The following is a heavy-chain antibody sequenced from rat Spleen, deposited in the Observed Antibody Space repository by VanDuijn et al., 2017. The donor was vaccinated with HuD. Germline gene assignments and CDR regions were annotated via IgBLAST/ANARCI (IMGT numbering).Heavy chain of an antibody. V-gene: IGHV5-29*01. CDR2: ISYGDSSGHSST. D-gene: IGHD1-9*01. CDR1: GFTFSNYG. CDR3: VRHGYTRYYFDY. Sequence: EVQLVESGGGLVQPGRSLKLSCAASGFTFSNYGMAWVRQAPTKGLEWVATISYGDSSGHSSTYYRDSVKGRFTISRDKAKSTLSLQMDSLRSEDTASYYCVRHGYTRYYFDYWGQGVMVTVSS. J-gene: IGHJ2*01.